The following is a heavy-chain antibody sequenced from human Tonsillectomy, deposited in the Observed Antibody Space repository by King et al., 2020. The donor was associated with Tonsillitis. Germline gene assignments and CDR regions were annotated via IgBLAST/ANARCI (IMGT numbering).Heavy chain of an antibody. CDR1: GFSFNNAW. J-gene: IGHJ4*02. CDR3: ARDLGYSLAY. D-gene: IGHD2-15*01. CDR2: INSDGSIT. Sequence: VQLVESGGGLVQPGGFLRLSCAASGFSFNNAWMHWVRQAPGKGLVWVSHINSDGSITTYADSVKGRFTISRDNAENTLYLQMNSLRVEDTAVYYCARDLGYSLAYWGQGTLVTVSS. V-gene: IGHV3-74*01.